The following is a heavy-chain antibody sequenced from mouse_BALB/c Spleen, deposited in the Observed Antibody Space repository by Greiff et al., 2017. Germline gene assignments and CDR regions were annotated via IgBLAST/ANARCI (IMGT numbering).Heavy chain of an antibody. Sequence: LVESGPELVKPGASVKISCKASGYSFTGYFMNWVMQSHGKSLEWIGRINPYNGDTFYNQKFKGKATLTVDKSSSTAHMELRSLASEDSAVYYCAREDDYSYYAMDYWCQGTSVTVSS. CDR2: INPYNGDT. J-gene: IGHJ4*01. D-gene: IGHD2-4*01. CDR1: GYSFTGYF. V-gene: IGHV1-20*02. CDR3: AREDDYSYYAMDY.